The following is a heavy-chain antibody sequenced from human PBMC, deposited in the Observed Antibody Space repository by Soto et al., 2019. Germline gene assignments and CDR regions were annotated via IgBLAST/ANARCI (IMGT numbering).Heavy chain of an antibody. J-gene: IGHJ4*02. CDR2: IIPLFGKA. D-gene: IGHD5-18*01. V-gene: IGHV1-69*01. CDR3: ARGSAYNTAMAHPYDY. CDR1: GGTFRTYA. Sequence: QVQLVQSGAEVKKPGSSVKVSCKSSGGTFRTYAISWVRQAPGQGLEWMGGIIPLFGKANYAQKFQGTVSITADESTSTAYMELRSLRSEDTAVYYCARGSAYNTAMAHPYDYWGQGTLVTVSS.